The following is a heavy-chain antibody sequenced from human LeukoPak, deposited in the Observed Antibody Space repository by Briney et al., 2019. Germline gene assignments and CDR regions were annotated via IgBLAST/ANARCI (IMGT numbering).Heavy chain of an antibody. CDR1: GYTFTGYY. CDR3: ARDQVGIRYFDWSGPYYMDV. J-gene: IGHJ6*03. CDR2: INPNSGGT. D-gene: IGHD3-9*01. Sequence: EASVKVSCKASGYTFTGYYMHWVRQAPGQGLEWMGWINPNSGGTNYAQKFQGRVTMTRDTSISTAYMELSRLRSDDTAVYYCARDQVGIRYFDWSGPYYMDVWGKGTTVTVSS. V-gene: IGHV1-2*02.